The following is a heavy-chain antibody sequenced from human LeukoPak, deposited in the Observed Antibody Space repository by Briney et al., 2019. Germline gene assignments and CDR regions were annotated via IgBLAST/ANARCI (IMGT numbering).Heavy chain of an antibody. J-gene: IGHJ3*02. CDR3: AKGDSVTPSSDAFDI. CDR2: ITSGGST. D-gene: IGHD4-17*01. V-gene: IGHV3-23*01. Sequence: GGSLRLSCAASGFTFRSYAMTWVRQAPGKGLEWVSAITSGGSTYYADSVKGRFTISKDNSKNTLYLQMNSLRAEDTAVYYCAKGDSVTPSSDAFDIWGQGTMVTVSS. CDR1: GFTFRSYA.